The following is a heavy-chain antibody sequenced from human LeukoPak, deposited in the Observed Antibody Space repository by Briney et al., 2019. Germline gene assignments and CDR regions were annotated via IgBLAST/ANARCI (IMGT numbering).Heavy chain of an antibody. Sequence: GGSLRLSCAASGFTFSSYGMHWVRQAPGKGLEWVAVIWYDGSNKYYADSVKGRFTISRDNSKNTLYLQMNSLRAEDTALYYXXXXXXXIIGLFDYWGQGTLVTVSS. D-gene: IGHD2-15*01. CDR1: GFTFSSYG. V-gene: IGHV3-30*02. J-gene: IGHJ4*02. CDR2: IWYDGSNK. CDR3: XXXXXXIIGLFDY.